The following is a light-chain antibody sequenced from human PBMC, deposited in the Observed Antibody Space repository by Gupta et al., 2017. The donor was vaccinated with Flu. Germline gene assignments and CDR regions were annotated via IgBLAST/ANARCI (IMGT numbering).Light chain of an antibody. CDR3: CSYAGGGTYV. Sequence: QSALPQPAAVSGSPGQSITIPYTGLTSDVGSYKFVSWFQQHPGKAPKLMIFEGTKRPSGVSYRFSGSRSDYTASLTISGLQAEDEADYYCCSYAGGGTYVFGTGTKVTV. CDR1: TSDVGSYKF. CDR2: EGT. J-gene: IGLJ1*01. V-gene: IGLV2-23*01.